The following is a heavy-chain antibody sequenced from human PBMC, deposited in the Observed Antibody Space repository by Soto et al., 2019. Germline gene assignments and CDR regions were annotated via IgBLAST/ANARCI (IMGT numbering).Heavy chain of an antibody. CDR2: IKQDGSEK. Sequence: GGSLRLSCAASGFTFSSYWMSWVRQAPGKGLEWVANIKQDGSEKYYVDSVKGRFTISRDNAKNSLYLQMNSLRAEDTAVYYCARGWGSRVPAAIWYYFDYWGQGTLVTVSS. J-gene: IGHJ4*02. CDR3: ARGWGSRVPAAIWYYFDY. V-gene: IGHV3-7*01. D-gene: IGHD2-2*01. CDR1: GFTFSSYW.